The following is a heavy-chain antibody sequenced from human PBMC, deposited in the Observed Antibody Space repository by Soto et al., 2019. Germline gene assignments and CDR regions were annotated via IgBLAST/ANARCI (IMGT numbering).Heavy chain of an antibody. Sequence: SETLSLTCAVYGGSFSGYYWSWIRQPPGNGLEWIGEINHSGSTNYNPSLKSRVTISVDTSKNQFSLKLSSVTSADTAVYYCARGRELNWLDPWGQGTLVNVSS. D-gene: IGHD1-7*01. CDR3: ARGRELNWLDP. CDR1: GGSFSGYY. CDR2: INHSGST. V-gene: IGHV4-34*01. J-gene: IGHJ5*02.